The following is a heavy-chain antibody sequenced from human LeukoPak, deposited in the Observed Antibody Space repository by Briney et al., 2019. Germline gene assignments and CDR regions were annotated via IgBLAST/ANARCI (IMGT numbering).Heavy chain of an antibody. V-gene: IGHV3-30*18. Sequence: PGRSLRLSCAASGFTFSSYGMHWVRQAPGKGLEWVAVISYDGSNKYYADSVKGRFTISRDNSKNTLYPQMNSLRAEDTAVYYCAKVRRGYCSGGSCYSWFDPWGQGTLVTVSS. CDR3: AKVRRGYCSGGSCYSWFDP. CDR2: ISYDGSNK. J-gene: IGHJ5*02. D-gene: IGHD2-15*01. CDR1: GFTFSSYG.